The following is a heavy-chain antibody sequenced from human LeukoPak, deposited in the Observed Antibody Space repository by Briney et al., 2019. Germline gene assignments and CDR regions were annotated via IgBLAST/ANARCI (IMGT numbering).Heavy chain of an antibody. Sequence: GSVQDSCMTSGYSENFYGITWLRQVAGQGLEWMGWISAQHGQTEYAPNSQDRVNMTTDTYTNTAYMELRSLRSDDTAVYYCARALYHTFDYWGQGTLVTVSS. CDR2: ISAQHGQT. D-gene: IGHD2-2*01. CDR1: GYSENFYG. J-gene: IGHJ4*02. CDR3: ARALYHTFDY. V-gene: IGHV1-18*01.